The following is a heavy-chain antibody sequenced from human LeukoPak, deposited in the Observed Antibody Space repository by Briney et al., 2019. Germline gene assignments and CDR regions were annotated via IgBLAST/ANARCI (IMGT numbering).Heavy chain of an antibody. CDR3: VRGQLRQWLVEPFDY. Sequence: GASVKVSCKASGGDFNNYGTSWVRQGPGQGLEWMGGIIPVFGTTKYAQKFHGRVTITADESTTTVYMELSGLTSEDTAVYYCVRGQLRQWLVEPFDYWGQGTLVAVSS. J-gene: IGHJ4*02. CDR2: IIPVFGTT. V-gene: IGHV1-69*01. CDR1: GGDFNNYG. D-gene: IGHD6-19*01.